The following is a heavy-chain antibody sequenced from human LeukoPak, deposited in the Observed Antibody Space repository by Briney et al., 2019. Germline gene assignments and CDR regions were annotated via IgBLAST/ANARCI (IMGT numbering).Heavy chain of an antibody. CDR3: ARGSTTVAFEI. Sequence: GGSLRLSCAASGFTFSSYSMNWVRQAPGKGLEWVSSIGSSSNYIYYSDSVKGRFTISRDNANNSLFLQMNSLRVGDTAVYYCARGSTTVAFEIWGQGTMVSVSS. V-gene: IGHV3-21*01. J-gene: IGHJ3*02. D-gene: IGHD5/OR15-5a*01. CDR2: IGSSSNYI. CDR1: GFTFSSYS.